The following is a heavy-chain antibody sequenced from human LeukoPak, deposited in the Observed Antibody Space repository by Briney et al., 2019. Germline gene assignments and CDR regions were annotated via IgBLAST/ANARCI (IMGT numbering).Heavy chain of an antibody. V-gene: IGHV3-48*03. J-gene: IGHJ3*02. Sequence: GGSLRLSCAASGFVFSTYEMDWVRQAPGKGLEWVSYISSSDGTTYYADSVKGRFTISRDNVKNSLSLQMNSLSAEDTAVYYCVRELVPQSINSGYDSFHIWGQGTMVTVSS. CDR1: GFVFSTYE. D-gene: IGHD5-12*01. CDR3: VRELVPQSINSGYDSFHI. CDR2: ISSSDGTT.